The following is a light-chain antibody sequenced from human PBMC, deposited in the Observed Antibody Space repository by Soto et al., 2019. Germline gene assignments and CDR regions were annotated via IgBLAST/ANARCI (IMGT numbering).Light chain of an antibody. Sequence: DIQMTQFPSTLSASVGDRVTITCRASQSIGTRLAWYQRRPGKAPKFLIYDASTLESGVPSRFSGSGFGAQFTLTIRSVQPDDFATYYCQKYDSLYTFGQGTKVDIK. CDR1: QSIGTR. J-gene: IGKJ2*01. CDR3: QKYDSLYT. CDR2: DAS. V-gene: IGKV1-5*01.